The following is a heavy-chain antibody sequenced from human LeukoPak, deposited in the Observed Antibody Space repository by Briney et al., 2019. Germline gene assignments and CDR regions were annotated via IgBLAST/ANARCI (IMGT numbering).Heavy chain of an antibody. D-gene: IGHD1-14*01. V-gene: IGHV4-4*07. CDR3: ASSVGTLGAFDV. CDR2: IYTSGST. Sequence: SETLSLTCTVSGGSISSSYWSWIRQPAGKGLECIGRIYTSGSTNYNPSLKSRVTMSVDTSKNQFSPKLNSVTAADTAVYYCASSVGTLGAFDVWGQGTMVTVSS. CDR1: GGSISSSY. J-gene: IGHJ3*01.